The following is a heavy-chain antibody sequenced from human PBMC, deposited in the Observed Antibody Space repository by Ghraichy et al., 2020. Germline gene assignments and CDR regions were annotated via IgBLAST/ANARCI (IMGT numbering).Heavy chain of an antibody. D-gene: IGHD1-26*01. CDR1: GGSFSGYY. CDR3: ARRIVGATRWGFDY. CDR2: INHSGST. V-gene: IGHV4-34*01. Sequence: SETLSLTCAVYGGSFSGYYWSWIRQPPGKGLEWIGEINHSGSTNYNPSLKSRVTISVDTSKNQFSLKLSSVTAADTAVYYCARRIVGATRWGFDYWGQGTLVTVSS. J-gene: IGHJ4*02.